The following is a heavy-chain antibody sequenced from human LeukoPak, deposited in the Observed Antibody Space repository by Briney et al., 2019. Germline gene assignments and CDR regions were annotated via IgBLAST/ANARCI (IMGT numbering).Heavy chain of an antibody. CDR3: ATWRYCSGGSCYGNYYMDV. V-gene: IGHV4-59*02. D-gene: IGHD2-15*01. Sequence: ASETLSLTCTVSGGSVSSYYWSWIRQPPGKGLEWIGYIYYSGSTNYNPSLKSRVTISVDTSKNQFSLKLSSVTAVDTAVYYCATWRYCSGGSCYGNYYMDVWGKGTTVTVSS. J-gene: IGHJ6*03. CDR2: IYYSGST. CDR1: GGSVSSYY.